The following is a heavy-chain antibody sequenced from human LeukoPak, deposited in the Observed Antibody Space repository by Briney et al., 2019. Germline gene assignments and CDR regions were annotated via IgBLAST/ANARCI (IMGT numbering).Heavy chain of an antibody. D-gene: IGHD3-16*02. V-gene: IGHV3-21*04. Sequence: GGSLRLSCAASGFTFSSHNMNWVRQAPGKGLEWVSSISSSSSYIYYADSVEGRFTISRDNAKNSLYLQMNSLRSEDTAVYYCARGRGYDYVWGSYRYPHTFDYWGQGTLVTVSS. CDR2: ISSSSSYI. CDR1: GFTFSSHN. CDR3: ARGRGYDYVWGSYRYPHTFDY. J-gene: IGHJ4*02.